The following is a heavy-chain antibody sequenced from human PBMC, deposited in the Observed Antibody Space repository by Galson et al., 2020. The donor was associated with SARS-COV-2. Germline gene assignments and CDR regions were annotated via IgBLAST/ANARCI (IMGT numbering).Heavy chain of an antibody. Sequence: LETMSHTCIVSGGSVSSDYWSWIRQPPGKGLEYIGYISNSGTTDYNPSLKSRVTMSIETSKNQFSLRMTSVTAADTAVYFCARRSTATGIDPWGHGTLVIVSS. CDR3: ARRSTATGIDP. CDR2: ISNSGTT. CDR1: GGSVSSDY. D-gene: IGHD1-1*01. J-gene: IGHJ5*02. V-gene: IGHV4-59*02.